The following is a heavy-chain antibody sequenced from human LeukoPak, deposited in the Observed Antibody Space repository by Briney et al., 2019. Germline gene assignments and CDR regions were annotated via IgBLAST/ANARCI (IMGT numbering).Heavy chain of an antibody. CDR2: LYYSGST. J-gene: IGHJ4*02. Sequence: GSLRLSCAASGFTFSNAWMSWVRQAPGKGLEWIGCLYYSGSTNYNPSLKSRVTISVDTSKNQFSLKLSSVTAADTAVYYCARLGDCSSTSCYFADYWGQGTLVTVSS. CDR3: ARLGDCSSTSCYFADY. CDR1: GFTFSNAW. V-gene: IGHV4-59*08. D-gene: IGHD2-2*01.